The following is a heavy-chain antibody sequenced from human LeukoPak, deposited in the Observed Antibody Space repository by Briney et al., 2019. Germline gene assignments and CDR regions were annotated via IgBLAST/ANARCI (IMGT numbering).Heavy chain of an antibody. CDR2: ISSSGSIV. CDR3: ARRNFVSGSPSGDY. D-gene: IGHD3-10*01. J-gene: IGHJ4*02. CDR1: GFTFSSYE. Sequence: GGSLRHSCAASGFTFSSYEMNWVRQASGKGLEWLSYISSSGSIVYYADSVKGRFTISRDNAKNSLYLQMNSLRAEDTAIYYCARRNFVSGSPSGDYWGQGTLVTVSS. V-gene: IGHV3-48*03.